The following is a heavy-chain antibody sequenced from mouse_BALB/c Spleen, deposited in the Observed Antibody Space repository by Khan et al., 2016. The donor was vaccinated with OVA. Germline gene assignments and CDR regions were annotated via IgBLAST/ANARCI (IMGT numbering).Heavy chain of an antibody. D-gene: IGHD1-1*01. CDR1: GYSITSVYA. CDR3: ARVNYYGYYCDY. CDR2: ISYSGGT. J-gene: IGHJ2*01. V-gene: IGHV3-2*02. Sequence: EVQLQESGPGLVKPSQSLSLTCTVTGYSITSVYAWNWIRQFPGNKLEWMGYISYSGGTSYNPSLKSRISITRDTSKNQFFLQLNSVTTEDTATYYCARVNYYGYYCDYWGQGTTRTVSS.